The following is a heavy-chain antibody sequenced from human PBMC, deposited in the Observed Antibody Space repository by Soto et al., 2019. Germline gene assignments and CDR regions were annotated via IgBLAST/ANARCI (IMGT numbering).Heavy chain of an antibody. CDR3: ARAPGDKYYYYMDV. Sequence: GGSLRLSCAASGFTFSSYSMNWVRQAPGKGLEWVSSISSSSSYIYYADSVKGRFTISRDNAKNSLYPQMNSLRAEDTAVYYCARAPGDKYYYYMDVWGKGTTVTVSS. J-gene: IGHJ6*03. CDR2: ISSSSSYI. CDR1: GFTFSSYS. V-gene: IGHV3-21*01. D-gene: IGHD2-21*01.